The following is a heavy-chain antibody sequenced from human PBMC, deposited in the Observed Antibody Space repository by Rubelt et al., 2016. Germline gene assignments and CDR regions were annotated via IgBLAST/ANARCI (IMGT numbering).Heavy chain of an antibody. CDR3: ARDYSGSGSYYNFFDS. D-gene: IGHD3-10*01. V-gene: IGHV4-59*01. CDR2: IYYSGST. Sequence: QVQLQESGPGLVKPSETLSLTCTVSGGSISSYYWSWIRQPPGKGLEWIGYIYYSGSTNYNPSLKSRVTISLDTSKNQFSLKLSSVTAADTAVYYRARDYSGSGSYYNFFDSWGQGTLVTVSP. J-gene: IGHJ4*02. CDR1: GGSISSYY.